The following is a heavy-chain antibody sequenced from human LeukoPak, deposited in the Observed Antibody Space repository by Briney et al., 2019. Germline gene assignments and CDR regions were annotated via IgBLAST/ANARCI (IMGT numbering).Heavy chain of an antibody. V-gene: IGHV4-59*13. J-gene: IGHJ4*02. Sequence: SETLSLTCAVSGGSISDYYWSWIRQPPGKGLELIGYIHYTGNTNYNPSLKSRITISVDTSKNQFSLKLSSVTAADTAVYYCARIKSPEVAFDYWGQGTLVTVSS. D-gene: IGHD2-15*01. CDR3: ARIKSPEVAFDY. CDR1: GGSISDYY. CDR2: IHYTGNT.